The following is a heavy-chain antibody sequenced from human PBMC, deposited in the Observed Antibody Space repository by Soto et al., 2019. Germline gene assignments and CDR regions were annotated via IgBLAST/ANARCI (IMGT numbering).Heavy chain of an antibody. CDR3: ASELYGDYVY. J-gene: IGHJ4*02. CDR1: GGTFSSYA. D-gene: IGHD4-17*01. Sequence: VASVKVSCKASGGTFSSYAISWVRQAPGQGLEWMGGIIPIFGTANYAQKFQGRVTITADESTSTAYMELSSLRSEDTAVYYCASELYGDYVYWGQGTMVTVYS. CDR2: IIPIFGTA. V-gene: IGHV1-69*13.